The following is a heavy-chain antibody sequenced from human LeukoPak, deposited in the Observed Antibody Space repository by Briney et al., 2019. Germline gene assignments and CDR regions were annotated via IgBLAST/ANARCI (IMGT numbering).Heavy chain of an antibody. V-gene: IGHV3-21*01. CDR1: GFDFSDYG. Sequence: GGSLRLSCVGSGFDFSDYGMNWVRQAPGKGLEFVSSISSTGGYLYHAESVKGRFTMSRDNAENSVYLQMNSLSVEDTAVYFCVRDSGSYFDYWGQGTLVTVSS. CDR2: ISSTGGYL. D-gene: IGHD3-10*01. CDR3: VRDSGSYFDY. J-gene: IGHJ4*02.